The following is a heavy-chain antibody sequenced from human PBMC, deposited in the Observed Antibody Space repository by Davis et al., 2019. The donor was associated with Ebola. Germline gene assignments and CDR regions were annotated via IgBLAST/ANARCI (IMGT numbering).Heavy chain of an antibody. CDR3: ARQGTTSWDS. D-gene: IGHD2-2*01. Sequence: GESLKISCKGSGYGFTNYWIGWVRQMPGKGLEWMGFIFPDESDATYSPSFQGQVTFSVDKSIRTAYLHWNSLKASDTATYYCARQGTTSWDSWGQGTLVTVSS. CDR2: IFPDESDA. J-gene: IGHJ4*02. V-gene: IGHV5-51*01. CDR1: GYGFTNYW.